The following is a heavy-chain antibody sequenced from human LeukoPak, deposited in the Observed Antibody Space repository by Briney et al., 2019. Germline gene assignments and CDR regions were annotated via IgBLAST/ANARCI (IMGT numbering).Heavy chain of an antibody. J-gene: IGHJ5*02. CDR2: IYYSGST. CDR3: ARDIAAAGTLGDWFDP. CDR1: GGSISSYY. Sequence: PSETLSLTCTVSGGSISSYYWSWIRQPPGKGLEWIGYIYYSGSTNYNPSLKSRVTISVDTSKNQFSLKSSSVTAADTAVYYCARDIAAAGTLGDWFDPWGQGTLVTVSS. D-gene: IGHD6-13*01. V-gene: IGHV4-59*01.